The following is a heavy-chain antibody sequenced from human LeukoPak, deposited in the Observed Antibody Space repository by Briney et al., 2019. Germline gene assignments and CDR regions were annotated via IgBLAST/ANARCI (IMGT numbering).Heavy chain of an antibody. CDR3: VRDRGTYRPIDY. V-gene: IGHV3-21*04. CDR2: ISYTGTYI. J-gene: IGHJ4*02. CDR1: AFSLSAYN. Sequence: GGSLRLSCVASAFSLSAYNMNWVRQAPGKGLEWVSSISYTGTYIYYADSVKGRFTISRDNAQNSLYLQMNSLRAEDTAIYYCVRDRGTYRPIDYWGQGTLVTVSP. D-gene: IGHD1-26*01.